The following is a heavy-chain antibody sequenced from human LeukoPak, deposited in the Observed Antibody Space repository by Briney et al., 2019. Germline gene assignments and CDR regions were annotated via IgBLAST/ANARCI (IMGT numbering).Heavy chain of an antibody. CDR3: VKREYSSGSYAMDV. CDR2: ISGRGDST. V-gene: IGHV3-23*01. D-gene: IGHD6-19*01. CDR1: GSIFNNYA. Sequence: GGSLRLSCAASGSIFNNYAMSWARQAPGKGLEWVSSISGRGDSTYYADSVKGRFTISRDSSKNTLFLQMNSLRGEDTALYYCVKREYSSGSYAMDVWGQGTTVTVSS. J-gene: IGHJ6*02.